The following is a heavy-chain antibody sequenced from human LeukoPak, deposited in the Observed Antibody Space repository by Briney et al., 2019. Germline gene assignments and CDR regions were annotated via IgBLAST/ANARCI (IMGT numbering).Heavy chain of an antibody. CDR2: INHSGST. V-gene: IGHV4-34*01. CDR1: GGTFSGYY. D-gene: IGHD3-3*01. Sequence: PSETLTLTCAVYGGTFSGYYLSCIRQPSGKGLEWIGEINHSGSTNYNPYLKSRVTISVDTSKNQFSLKLSSVTAADTAVYYCARGSRITILRVIKNWFDHWGQGTLVTVSS. J-gene: IGHJ5*02. CDR3: ARGSRITILRVIKNWFDH.